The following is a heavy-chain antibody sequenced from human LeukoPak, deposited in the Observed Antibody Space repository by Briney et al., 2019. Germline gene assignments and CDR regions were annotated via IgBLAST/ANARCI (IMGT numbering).Heavy chain of an antibody. CDR3: ARGYGSGSYYHY. J-gene: IGHJ4*02. V-gene: IGHV4-39*07. Sequence: PSETLSLTCTVSGGSISSSSYYWSWIRQPPGKGLEWIGEINHSGSTNYNPSLKSRVTISVDTSKNQFSLKLSSVTAADTAVYYCARGYGSGSYYHYWGQGTLVTVSS. CDR2: INHSGST. D-gene: IGHD3-10*01. CDR1: GGSISSSSYY.